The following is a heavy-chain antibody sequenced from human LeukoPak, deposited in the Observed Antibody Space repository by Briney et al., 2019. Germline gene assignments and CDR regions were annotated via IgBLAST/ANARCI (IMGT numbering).Heavy chain of an antibody. D-gene: IGHD2-15*01. V-gene: IGHV4-39*07. Sequence: PSETLSLTCTVSGGPISSSSHYWGWIRQPPGKGLEWIGSVYYSGSTFYNPSLKSRVTISIDTSKNQFSLRLSSVTAADTALYYCARLGGLLLAPFDYWGQGTLVTVSS. CDR2: VYYSGST. CDR1: GGPISSSSHY. J-gene: IGHJ4*02. CDR3: ARLGGLLLAPFDY.